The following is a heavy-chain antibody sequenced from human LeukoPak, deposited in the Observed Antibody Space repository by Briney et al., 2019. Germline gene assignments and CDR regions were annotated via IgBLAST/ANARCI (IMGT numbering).Heavy chain of an antibody. J-gene: IGHJ4*02. CDR3: AREATWGQWYFDH. CDR2: IARDGGAK. V-gene: IGHV3-30*03. D-gene: IGHD6-19*01. Sequence: GGSLRLSCVASGFSFSNHGMHWVRQAPGKGLEWVSVIARDGGAKFYADSVKGRFTLTRDNSKNMFFLQMNFLTVEDTAIYYCAREATWGQWYFDHWGQGTPVTVSS. CDR1: GFSFSNHG.